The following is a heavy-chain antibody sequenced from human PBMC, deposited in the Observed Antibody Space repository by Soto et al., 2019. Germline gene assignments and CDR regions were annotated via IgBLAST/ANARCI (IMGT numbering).Heavy chain of an antibody. Sequence: SVKVSCKASGFTFTSSAVQWVRQARGQRLEWIGWIVVGSGNTNYAQKFQERVTITRDMSTSTAYMELSSLRSEDTAVYYCAADAYHSGIAAAGRRGYYYYYGMDVWGQGTTVTVSS. CDR1: GFTFTSSA. CDR3: AADAYHSGIAAAGRRGYYYYYGMDV. V-gene: IGHV1-58*01. CDR2: IVVGSGNT. J-gene: IGHJ6*02. D-gene: IGHD6-13*01.